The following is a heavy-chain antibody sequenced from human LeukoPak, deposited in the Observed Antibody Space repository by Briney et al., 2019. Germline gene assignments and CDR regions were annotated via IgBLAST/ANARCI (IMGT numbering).Heavy chain of an antibody. J-gene: IGHJ4*02. CDR3: AREYSGYDFPDY. V-gene: IGHV3-21*01. D-gene: IGHD5-12*01. Sequence: GGSLRLSCTASGFTFSSYSLNWVRQAPGKGLEWVSSVSTGSNYIYYADSVKGRFTISRDNDKNSLYLQMNSLRVEDTAVYYCAREYSGYDFPDYWGQGTLVTVSS. CDR1: GFTFSSYS. CDR2: VSTGSNYI.